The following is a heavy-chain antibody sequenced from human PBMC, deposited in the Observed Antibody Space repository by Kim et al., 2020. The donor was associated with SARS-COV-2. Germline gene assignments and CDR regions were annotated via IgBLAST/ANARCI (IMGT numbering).Heavy chain of an antibody. CDR2: MNPYSGNT. CDR1: GYTFTDYD. V-gene: IGHV1-8*01. D-gene: IGHD2-2*02. CDR3: ARGDRYCSSSSCYNY. J-gene: IGHJ4*02. Sequence: ASVKVSCKASGYTFTDYDINWVRQATGQGPEWMGWMNPYSGNTGYAQKLQGRVTMTRDTTMNTAYLDLSGLRSDDRAVYYCARGDRYCSSSSCYNYWGQGTLVTVSS.